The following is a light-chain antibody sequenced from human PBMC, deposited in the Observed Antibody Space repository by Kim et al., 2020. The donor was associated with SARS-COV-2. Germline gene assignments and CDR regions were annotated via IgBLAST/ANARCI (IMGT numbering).Light chain of an antibody. CDR1: SSDVGAYNY. Sequence: QSALTQPPSASGSLGQSVTISCTGASSDVGAYNYVSWYQQHPGKAPQLMIYEVSQRPSGVPDRFSGSKSGNTAFLTVSGLQAEGEADYHCGSYAGTNSVLFGGGTQLTVL. V-gene: IGLV2-8*01. CDR3: GSYAGTNSVL. CDR2: EVS. J-gene: IGLJ2*01.